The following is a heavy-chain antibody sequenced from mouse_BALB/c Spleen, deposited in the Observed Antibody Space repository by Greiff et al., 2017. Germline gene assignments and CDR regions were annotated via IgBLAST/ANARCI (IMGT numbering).Heavy chain of an antibody. CDR2: IDPANGNT. CDR3: ARWRYGNYAMDY. CDR1: GFNIKDTY. D-gene: IGHD2-1*01. V-gene: IGHV14-3*02. J-gene: IGHJ4*01. Sequence: EVHLVESGAELVKPGASVKLSCTASGFNIKDTYMHWVKQRPEQGLEWIGRIDPANGNTKYDPKFQGKATITADTSSNTAYLQLSSLTSEDTAVYYCARWRYGNYAMDYWGQGTSVTVSS.